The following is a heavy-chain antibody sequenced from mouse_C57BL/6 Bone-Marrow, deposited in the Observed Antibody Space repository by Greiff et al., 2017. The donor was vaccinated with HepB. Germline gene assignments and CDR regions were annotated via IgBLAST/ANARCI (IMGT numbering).Heavy chain of an antibody. D-gene: IGHD1-1*02. V-gene: IGHV1-69*01. CDR2: IDPSDSYT. Sequence: QVQLQQPGAELVMPGASVKLSCKASGYTFTSYWMHWVKQRPGQGLEWIGEIDPSDSYTNYNQKFKGKSTLTVDKSSSTAYMQLSSLTSEDSAVYCCGREGGVVAHFDFWGRGTALTVSA. CDR1: GYTFTSYW. J-gene: IGHJ2*01. CDR3: GREGGVVAHFDF.